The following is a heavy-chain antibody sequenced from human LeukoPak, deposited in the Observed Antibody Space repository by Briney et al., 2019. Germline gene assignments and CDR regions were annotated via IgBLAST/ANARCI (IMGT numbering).Heavy chain of an antibody. D-gene: IGHD3-10*01. J-gene: IGHJ5*02. V-gene: IGHV3-48*03. Sequence: GGSLRLSCAASGFTFSSYEMNWVRQAPGKGLEWVSYISSSGSTIYYADSVKGRFTISRDNAKNLLYLQMNSLRAEDTAVYYCARGTVYGSGSYPNWFDPWGQGTLVTVSS. CDR1: GFTFSSYE. CDR2: ISSSGSTI. CDR3: ARGTVYGSGSYPNWFDP.